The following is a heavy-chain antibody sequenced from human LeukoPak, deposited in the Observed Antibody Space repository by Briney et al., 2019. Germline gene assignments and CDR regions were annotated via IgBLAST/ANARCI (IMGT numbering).Heavy chain of an antibody. V-gene: IGHV3-7*03. J-gene: IGHJ3*02. Sequence: PGGSLRLSCAASGFTFSSYWMSWVRQAPGKGLEWVANIKQDGSEKYYVDSVKGRFTISRDNSKNTLYLQMNSLRAEDTAVYYCARYPYYYDSSGYQGAFDIWGQGTMVTVSS. CDR2: IKQDGSEK. CDR3: ARYPYYYDSSGYQGAFDI. D-gene: IGHD3-22*01. CDR1: GFTFSSYW.